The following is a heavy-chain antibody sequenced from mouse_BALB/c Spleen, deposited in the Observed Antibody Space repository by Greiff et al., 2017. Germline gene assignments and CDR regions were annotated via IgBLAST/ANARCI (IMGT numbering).Heavy chain of an antibody. Sequence: EVHLVESGGGLVKPGGSLKLSCAASGFTFSSYTMSWVRQTPEKRLEWVATISSGGSYTYYPDSVKGRFTISRDNAKNTLYLQMSSLKSEDTAMYYCARHSLYYGYDGYAMDYWGQGTSVTVSS. CDR3: ARHSLYYGYDGYAMDY. V-gene: IGHV5-6*01. D-gene: IGHD2-2*01. CDR2: ISSGGSYT. CDR1: GFTFSSYT. J-gene: IGHJ4*01.